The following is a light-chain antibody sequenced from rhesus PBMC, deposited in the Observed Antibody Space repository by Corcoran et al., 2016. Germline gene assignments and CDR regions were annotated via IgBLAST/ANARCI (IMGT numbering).Light chain of an antibody. CDR1: QGISTW. CDR2: KAS. V-gene: IGKV1-21*01. J-gene: IGKJ2*01. CDR3: QQYNTAPYS. Sequence: DIQMTQSPSSLSASVGDRVTITCRASQGISTWVAWYQQKPGKAPNLLIYKASSLQSGVPSRFSGSGSGTDFTLTISSLQPEDFASYSCQQYNTAPYSFGPGTKVEIK.